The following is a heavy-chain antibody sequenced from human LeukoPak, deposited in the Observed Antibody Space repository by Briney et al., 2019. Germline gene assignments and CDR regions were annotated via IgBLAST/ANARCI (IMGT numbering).Heavy chain of an antibody. CDR3: ARGLAANDWFDP. CDR2: ISASSGTR. V-gene: IGHV3-48*04. D-gene: IGHD2-15*01. CDR1: GFTFSSYW. J-gene: IGHJ5*02. Sequence: PGGSLRLSCAASGFTFSSYWMNWIRQAPGKGLEWLSYISASSGTRYYADSVKGRFTISRDNAKNSLYLQMNSLRAEDTAVYYCARGLAANDWFDPWGQGTLVTVSS.